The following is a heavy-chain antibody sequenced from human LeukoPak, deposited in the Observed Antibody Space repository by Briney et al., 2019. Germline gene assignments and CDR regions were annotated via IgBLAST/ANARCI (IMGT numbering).Heavy chain of an antibody. Sequence: ASVKVSCKASGYTFTSYAMNWVRQAPGQGLEWMGWINTNTGNPTYAQGFTGWFVFSLDTSVNAAYLQISSLKTEDTAVYYCARDPRGGYSNLYPWGQGTLVTVSS. D-gene: IGHD4-11*01. J-gene: IGHJ5*02. CDR3: ARDPRGGYSNLYP. V-gene: IGHV7-4-1*02. CDR1: GYTFTSYA. CDR2: INTNTGNP.